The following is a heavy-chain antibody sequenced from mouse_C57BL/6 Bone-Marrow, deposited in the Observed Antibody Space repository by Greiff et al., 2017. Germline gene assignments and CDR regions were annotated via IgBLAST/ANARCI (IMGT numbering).Heavy chain of an antibody. CDR3: ARQDFYYGYDVYAMDY. CDR1: GFTFSSYG. V-gene: IGHV5-6*01. D-gene: IGHD2-2*01. J-gene: IGHJ4*01. Sequence: EVQVVESGGDLVKPGGSLKLSCAASGFTFSSYGMSWVRQTPDKRLEWVATISSGGSYTYYPDSVKGRFTISRDNAKNTLYLQMSSLQSEDTAMYYCARQDFYYGYDVYAMDYWGQGTSVTVSS. CDR2: ISSGGSYT.